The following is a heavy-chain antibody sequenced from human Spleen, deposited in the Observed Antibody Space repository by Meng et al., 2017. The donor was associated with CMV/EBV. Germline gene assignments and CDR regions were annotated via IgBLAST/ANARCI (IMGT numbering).Heavy chain of an antibody. CDR1: GYTFTSYD. CDR2: MHPNSGDT. J-gene: IGHJ5*02. Sequence: ASVKVSCKASGYTFTSYDITWVRQATGRGLEWTGSMHPNSGDTEYAQKFQGRVTMTGDTSITTAYMELSNLISDDTAVYYCARAPVAALFVWNRGKWFDPWGQGTLVTVSS. D-gene: IGHD6-19*01. CDR3: ARAPVAALFVWNRGKWFDP. V-gene: IGHV1-8*01.